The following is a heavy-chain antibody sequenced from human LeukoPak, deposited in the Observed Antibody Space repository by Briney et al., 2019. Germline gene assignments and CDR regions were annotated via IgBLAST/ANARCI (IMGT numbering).Heavy chain of an antibody. CDR3: ARLTHPLDY. J-gene: IGHJ4*02. V-gene: IGHV4-59*01. Sequence: PSETLSLTCTVSGGSMRNYYWSWIRQPPGKGLEWIGYIYSSGSTSYNPSLKSRVTISVDTSKKQVSLKLSSVSAADTAVYYCARLTHPLDYWGQGTLVTVSS. D-gene: IGHD4-23*01. CDR2: IYSSGST. CDR1: GGSMRNYY.